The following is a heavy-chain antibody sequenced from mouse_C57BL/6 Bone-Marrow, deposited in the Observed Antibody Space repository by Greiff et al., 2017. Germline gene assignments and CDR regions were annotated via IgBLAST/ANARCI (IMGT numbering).Heavy chain of an antibody. Sequence: EVKVVESGGGLVKPGGSLKLSCAASGFTFSSYTMSWVRQTPEKSLEWVATISGVGGNTYYPDSVKGRFTISRDNAKNTLYLQMSSLRSEDTALYYCARLSAMDYWGQGTSVTVSS. CDR2: ISGVGGNT. V-gene: IGHV5-9*01. J-gene: IGHJ4*01. CDR3: ARLSAMDY. CDR1: GFTFSSYT.